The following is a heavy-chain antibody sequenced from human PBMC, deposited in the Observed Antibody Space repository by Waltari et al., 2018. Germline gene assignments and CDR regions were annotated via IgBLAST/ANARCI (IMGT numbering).Heavy chain of an antibody. D-gene: IGHD2-8*02. CDR1: GCNLTDYW. Sequence: EELLVESGGDLVHPGGSLRLCCEVSGCNLTDYWRSWVRQAPGKGLEWVANIKHDGSDTNYVDSVKGRFTISRDNAKKSVYLQMNSLRADDTAIYFCARYEGHCIGDFCYFPDAFDTWGQGTMVTVSS. CDR3: ARYEGHCIGDFCYFPDAFDT. V-gene: IGHV3-7*01. CDR2: IKHDGSDT. J-gene: IGHJ3*02.